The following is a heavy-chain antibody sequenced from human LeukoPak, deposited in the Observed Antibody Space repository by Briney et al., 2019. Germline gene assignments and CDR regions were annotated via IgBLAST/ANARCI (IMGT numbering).Heavy chain of an antibody. D-gene: IGHD1-7*01. Sequence: PSETLSLTCTVSGYSMSSGYYWGWIRQPPGKGLEWIGSIFHSGKTYHNPSLKSRVTISVDASKNQFSLKVNSVTAADTAIYYCARVGYNWNLWFDTWGQGTKVTVSS. CDR1: GYSMSSGYY. CDR2: IFHSGKT. CDR3: ARVGYNWNLWFDT. J-gene: IGHJ3*02. V-gene: IGHV4-38-2*02.